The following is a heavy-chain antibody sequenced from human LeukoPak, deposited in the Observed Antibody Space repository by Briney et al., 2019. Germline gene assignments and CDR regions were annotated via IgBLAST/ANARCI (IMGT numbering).Heavy chain of an antibody. CDR2: ISYDGSNK. Sequence: PGGPLRLSCAASGFTFSSYGMHWVRQAPGKGLEWVALISYDGSNKYYADSVKGRFTISRDNSKNTLYLQMNSLRAEDTAVYSCAKSLMIVVLNSFDYWGQGTLVTVSS. J-gene: IGHJ4*02. CDR1: GFTFSSYG. V-gene: IGHV3-30*18. D-gene: IGHD3-22*01. CDR3: AKSLMIVVLNSFDY.